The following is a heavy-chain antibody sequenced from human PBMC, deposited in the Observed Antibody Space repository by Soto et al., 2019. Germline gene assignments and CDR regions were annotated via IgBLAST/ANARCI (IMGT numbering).Heavy chain of an antibody. Sequence: TLSLTCAVSGGSISSGGYSWGWIRQPPGKGLEWIGYIYHSGNIYYNPSLKSRVTISVDRSKNQFSLKLSSVTAADTAVYYCARIPSPWGQGTLVTLSS. D-gene: IGHD2-21*01. J-gene: IGHJ5*02. CDR2: IYHSGNI. CDR1: GGSISSGGYS. CDR3: ARIPSP. V-gene: IGHV4-30-2*01.